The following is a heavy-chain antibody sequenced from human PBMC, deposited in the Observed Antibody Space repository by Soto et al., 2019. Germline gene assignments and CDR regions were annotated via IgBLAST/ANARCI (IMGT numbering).Heavy chain of an antibody. D-gene: IGHD6-13*01. CDR2: IYYSGST. CDR3: ARGRPGIAGVDP. Sequence: SETLSLTCTVSVGSISSSSYYWGWIRQPPGKGLEWMGGIYYSGSTYFNPSLKSRVTISVDTSKNQFSLKLSSVTAADTAVYYCARGRPGIAGVDPWGQGTLVTVSS. V-gene: IGHV4-39*01. J-gene: IGHJ5*02. CDR1: VGSISSSSYY.